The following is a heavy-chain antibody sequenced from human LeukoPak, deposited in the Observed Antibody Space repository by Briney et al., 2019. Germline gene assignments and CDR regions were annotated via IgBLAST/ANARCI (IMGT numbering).Heavy chain of an antibody. V-gene: IGHV1-18*04. CDR3: ARDPGRGYDFPGVDY. CDR2: ISAYNGNT. D-gene: IGHD5-12*01. CDR1: GYTFTSYY. Sequence: GASVKVSCKASGYTFTSYYMHWVRQAPGQGLEWMGWISAYNGNTNYAQKLQGRVTMTTDTSTSTAYMELRSLRSDDTAVYYCARDPGRGYDFPGVDYWGQGTLVTVSS. J-gene: IGHJ4*02.